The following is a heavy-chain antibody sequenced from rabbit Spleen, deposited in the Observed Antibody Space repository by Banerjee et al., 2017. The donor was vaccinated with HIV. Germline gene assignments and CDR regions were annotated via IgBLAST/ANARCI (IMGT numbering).Heavy chain of an antibody. V-gene: IGHV1S45*01. D-gene: IGHD6-1*01. J-gene: IGHJ4*01. CDR2: INTGTGSA. Sequence: QEHLVESGGGLVQPEGSLTLTCTASGFSFSSSYYMCWVRQAPGKGLEWIGCINTGTGSAYYATWAKGRFTISRTSSTAVTLEMPSLTAADTATYFCARSEYSYWDDFTLWGQGTLVTVS. CDR3: ARSEYSYWDDFTL. CDR1: GFSFSSSYY.